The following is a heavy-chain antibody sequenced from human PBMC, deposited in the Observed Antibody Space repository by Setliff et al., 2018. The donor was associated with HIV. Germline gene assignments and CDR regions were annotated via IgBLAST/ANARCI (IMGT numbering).Heavy chain of an antibody. V-gene: IGHV3-66*01. D-gene: IGHD2-15*01. CDR3: ARVGSHSGFWYCKERCNFDF. J-gene: IGHJ3*01. CDR1: GFTFSGNY. Sequence: PGGSLRLSCAASGFTFSGNYMSWVRQAPGKGLEWVSVIYRGGNTDYAASVKGRFTISRDKPNNQVFLQMDSLTAEDTAIYYCARVGSHSGFWYCKERCNFDFWGQGAMVTVSS. CDR2: IYRGGNT.